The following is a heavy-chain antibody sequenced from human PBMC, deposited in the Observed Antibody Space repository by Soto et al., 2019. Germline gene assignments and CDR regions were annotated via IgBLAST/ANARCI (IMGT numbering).Heavy chain of an antibody. CDR3: AREVLGVPAREPFDY. J-gene: IGHJ4*02. V-gene: IGHV3-48*01. CDR2: ISSSSSTI. Sequence: PGGSLRLSCAASGFTFSSYSMNWVRQAPGKGLEWVSYISSSSSTIYYADSVKGRFTISRDNAKNSLYLQMNSLRAEDTAVYYCAREVLGVPAREPFDYWGQGTLVTVSS. D-gene: IGHD2-2*01. CDR1: GFTFSSYS.